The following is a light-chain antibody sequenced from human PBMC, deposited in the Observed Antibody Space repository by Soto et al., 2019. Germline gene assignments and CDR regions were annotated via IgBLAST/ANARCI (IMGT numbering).Light chain of an antibody. CDR2: AAS. Sequence: DIQMTQSPSSLFASVGDRVTITYRASQGISNYLAWYQQKPGKVPKLLIYAASTLQSGVPSRFSGSGSGTDFTLTISSLQPEDVATYYGQKYNRALFTFGPGTKVDIK. CDR3: QKYNRALFT. J-gene: IGKJ3*01. V-gene: IGKV1-27*01. CDR1: QGISNY.